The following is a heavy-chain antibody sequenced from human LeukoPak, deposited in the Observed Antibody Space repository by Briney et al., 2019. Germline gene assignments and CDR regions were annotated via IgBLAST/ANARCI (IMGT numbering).Heavy chain of an antibody. D-gene: IGHD6-19*01. Sequence: EASVKVSCKASGYTFTGYYMHWVRQAPGQGREWMGWINPNSGGTNYAQKFQGRVTMTRDTSISTAYMELRSDDTAVYYCATRGYSSSPDFDYWGQGTLVTVSS. CDR1: GYTFTGYY. CDR3: ATRGYSSSPDFDY. V-gene: IGHV1-2*02. J-gene: IGHJ4*02. CDR2: INPNSGGT.